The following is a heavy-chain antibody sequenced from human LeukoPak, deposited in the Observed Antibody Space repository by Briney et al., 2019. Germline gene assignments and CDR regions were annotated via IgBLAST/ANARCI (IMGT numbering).Heavy chain of an antibody. Sequence: PGGSLRLSCAASGFTFSSYAMSWVRQAPGKGLEWVSAISGSGGSTYYADSVKGRFTISRDNSKNTLYLQMNSLRAEDTAVYYCAKGNAGVTMVRGKYYFDYWGQGTLVTVSS. V-gene: IGHV3-23*01. CDR3: AKGNAGVTMVRGKYYFDY. J-gene: IGHJ4*02. CDR2: ISGSGGST. D-gene: IGHD3-10*01. CDR1: GFTFSSYA.